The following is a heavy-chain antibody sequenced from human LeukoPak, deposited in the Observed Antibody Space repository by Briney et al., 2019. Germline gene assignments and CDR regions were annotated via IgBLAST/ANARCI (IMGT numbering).Heavy chain of an antibody. D-gene: IGHD3-22*01. CDR3: ARTRRGSGYYFPIYYYYYMDV. CDR2: IYTSGST. J-gene: IGHJ6*03. CDR1: GGSISSYY. V-gene: IGHV4-4*07. Sequence: SETLSLTCTGSGGSISSYYWSWIRQPAGKGLEWIGRIYTSGSTNYNPSLKSRVTMSVDTSKNQFSLKLSSVTAADTAVYYCARTRRGSGYYFPIYYYYYMDVWGKGTTVTVSS.